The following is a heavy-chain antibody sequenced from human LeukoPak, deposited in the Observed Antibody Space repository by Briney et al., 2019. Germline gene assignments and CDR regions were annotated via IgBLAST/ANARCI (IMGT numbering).Heavy chain of an antibody. J-gene: IGHJ4*02. D-gene: IGHD3-22*01. V-gene: IGHV4-34*01. CDR2: IYYSGST. Sequence: SETLSLTCAVYGGSFSGYYWSWIRQPPGKGLEWIGSIYYSGSTYYNPSLKSRVTISVDTSKNQFSLKLSSVTAADTAVYYCARHHDYYDSSAYYFDYWGQGTLVTVSS. CDR3: ARHHDYYDSSAYYFDY. CDR1: GGSFSGYY.